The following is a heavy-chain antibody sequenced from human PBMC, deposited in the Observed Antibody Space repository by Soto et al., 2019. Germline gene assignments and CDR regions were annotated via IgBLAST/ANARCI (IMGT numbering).Heavy chain of an antibody. CDR2: IYYSGST. D-gene: IGHD6-19*01. CDR1: GGSISSAGYY. V-gene: IGHV4-31*03. J-gene: IGHJ5*02. CDR3: ASSVFP. Sequence: QVQLQESGPGLVKPSQTLSLTCTLSGGSISSAGYYLNWIRQHPGKGLEWSGYIYYSGSTYYNPSLNSRVTISVDTSKNQFSLKMSSVTAANTAVYYCASSVFPWGQGTLVTVSS.